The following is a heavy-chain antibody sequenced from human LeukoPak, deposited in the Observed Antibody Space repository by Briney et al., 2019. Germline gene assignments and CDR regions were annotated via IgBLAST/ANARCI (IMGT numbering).Heavy chain of an antibody. CDR2: IYYSGST. V-gene: IGHV4-31*03. CDR1: GGSISSGGYY. CDR3: ARTRQTAMVTTLGYYMDV. Sequence: SETLSLTCTVSGGSISSGGYYWSWLRQHPGKGLEWIGYIYYSGSTYYNPSLKSRVTISVDTSKNQFSLKLSSVTAADTAVYYCARTRQTAMVTTLGYYMDVWGKGTTVTVSS. D-gene: IGHD4-17*01. J-gene: IGHJ6*03.